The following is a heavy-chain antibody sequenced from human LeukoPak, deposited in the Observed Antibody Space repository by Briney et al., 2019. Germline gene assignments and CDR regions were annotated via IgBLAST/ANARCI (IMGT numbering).Heavy chain of an antibody. J-gene: IGHJ6*04. CDR1: GYSVTEVA. V-gene: IGHV1-24*01. CDR2: FHPKDADM. Sequence: ASVKVSCKVSGYSVTEVAIHWVRQTHGEGLEWMGGFHPKDADMIYAQKFQGRVTMTQDTSTDTVYMELSSLRSEDTAIYYCAIVQYALLPGYLNQMEVWGKGTTVTISS. CDR3: AIVQYALLPGYLNQMEV. D-gene: IGHD3-9*01.